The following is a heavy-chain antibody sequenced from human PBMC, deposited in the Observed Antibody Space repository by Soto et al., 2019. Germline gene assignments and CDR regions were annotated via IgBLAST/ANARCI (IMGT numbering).Heavy chain of an antibody. Sequence: VQLVESGGGPVKPGGSLRLSCAASGFTFTRYSMNWVRQAPGKGLEWVSSISSTTNYIYYGDSMKGRFTIPRDNAKNSLYLEMNSLRAEDTAVYYCARESEDLTSNFDYWGQGTLVTVSS. CDR1: GFTFTRYS. CDR2: ISSTTNYI. V-gene: IGHV3-21*06. J-gene: IGHJ4*02. CDR3: ARESEDLTSNFDY.